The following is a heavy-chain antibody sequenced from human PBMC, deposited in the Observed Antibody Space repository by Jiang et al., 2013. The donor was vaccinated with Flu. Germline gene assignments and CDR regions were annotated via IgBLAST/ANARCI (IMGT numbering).Heavy chain of an antibody. J-gene: IGHJ4*02. CDR2: VIPFLGVA. D-gene: IGHD5-12*01. CDR3: ARTGVVATIQGDYFDH. V-gene: IGHV1-69*04. Sequence: SGAEVKNSGSSVKVSCKVSGVTFNNYVINWVRQAPGQGPEWMGRVIPFLGVANYAQKLQDRVTITADKSTTTVYLELRSLRSEDTAVYYCARTGVVATIQGDYFDHWGQGTLVTVSS. CDR1: GVTFNNYV.